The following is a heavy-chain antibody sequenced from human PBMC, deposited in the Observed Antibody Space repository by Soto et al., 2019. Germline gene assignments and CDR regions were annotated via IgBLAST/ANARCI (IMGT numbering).Heavy chain of an antibody. CDR3: AKDRSSTWSIDF. Sequence: QVQLVESGGGVVQPGRSLRLSCVASGFTFSSSGMHWVRQAPGKGLEWVAVISYDGSDKQYADSVKGRFTISRDDSKNTLDLQMNSLRPEDTAVYYCAKDRSSTWSIDFWGQGTLVTVSS. D-gene: IGHD6-6*01. CDR1: GFTFSSSG. CDR2: ISYDGSDK. J-gene: IGHJ4*02. V-gene: IGHV3-30*18.